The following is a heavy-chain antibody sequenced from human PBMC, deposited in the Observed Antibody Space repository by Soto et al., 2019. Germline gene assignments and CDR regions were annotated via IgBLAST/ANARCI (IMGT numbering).Heavy chain of an antibody. J-gene: IGHJ6*02. V-gene: IGHV3-33*01. D-gene: IGHD3-3*01. CDR3: ARGPYYDFWSGYYEDYYYYGMDV. CDR1: GFTFSSYG. CDR2: IWYDGSNK. Sequence: GGSLRLYCAASGFTFSSYGMHWVRQAPGKGLEWVAVIWYDGSNKYYADSVKGRFTISRDNSKNTLYLQMNSLRAEDTAVYYCARGPYYDFWSGYYEDYYYYGMDVWGQGTTVTVSS.